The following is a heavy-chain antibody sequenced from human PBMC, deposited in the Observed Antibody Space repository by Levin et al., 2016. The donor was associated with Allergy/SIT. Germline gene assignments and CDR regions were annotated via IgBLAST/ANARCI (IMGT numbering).Heavy chain of an antibody. V-gene: IGHV3-23*01. Sequence: GGSLRLSCAASGFTFSSYAMSWVRQAPGKGLEWVSGITGSGISTFYADSVKGRFTISRDNSKGTLYLQMNSLRAEDTAIYYCARDRRISVSAADTWGQGTLVSVVL. J-gene: IGHJ5*02. CDR3: ARDRRISVSAADT. D-gene: IGHD5/OR15-5a*01. CDR1: GFTFSSYA. CDR2: ITGSGIST.